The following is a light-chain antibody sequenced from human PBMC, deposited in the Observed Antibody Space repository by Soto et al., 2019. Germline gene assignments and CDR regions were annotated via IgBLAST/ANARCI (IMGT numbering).Light chain of an antibody. CDR1: SSDVGDYNY. J-gene: IGLJ2*01. CDR2: DVS. Sequence: QSALTQPASVSGSPGQSITISCTGTSSDVGDYNYVSWYQHHPGKAPKLMIFDVSNRPSGVSNRFSGSKSGNTASLTISGLQAEDEADYYCSSYASSSTLVLFGGGTQLTVL. V-gene: IGLV2-14*03. CDR3: SSYASSSTLVL.